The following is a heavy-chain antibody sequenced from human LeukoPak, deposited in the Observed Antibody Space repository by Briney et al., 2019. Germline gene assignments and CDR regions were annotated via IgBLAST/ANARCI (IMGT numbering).Heavy chain of an antibody. CDR1: GFTFSSYE. D-gene: IGHD3-3*01. J-gene: IGHJ3*02. V-gene: IGHV3-48*03. Sequence: GGSLRLSCAASGFTFSSYEMNWVRQAPGKGLEWVSYISSSGSTIYYADSVKGRFTISRDNAKNSLYLQMNSLRAEDTAVYYCARGGRLRFLEWFSRSSYAFDIWGQGKMVTV. CDR3: ARGGRLRFLEWFSRSSYAFDI. CDR2: ISSSGSTI.